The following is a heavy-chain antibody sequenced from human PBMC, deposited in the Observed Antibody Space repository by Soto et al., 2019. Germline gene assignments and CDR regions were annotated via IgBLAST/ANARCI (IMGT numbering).Heavy chain of an antibody. V-gene: IGHV3-21*01. CDR3: ARDQRVPAAMGCFDP. J-gene: IGHJ5*02. Sequence: GGSLRLSCAASGFTFSSYSLNWVRQAPGKGLEWVSSISSSSSYIYYADSVKGRFTISRDNAKNSLNLQMNSLRAEDTAEYNCARDQRVPAAMGCFDPWGQGTLVTVSS. CDR1: GFTFSSYS. D-gene: IGHD2-2*01. CDR2: ISSSSSYI.